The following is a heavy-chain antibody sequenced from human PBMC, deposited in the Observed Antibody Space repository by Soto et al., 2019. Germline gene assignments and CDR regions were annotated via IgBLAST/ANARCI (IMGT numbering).Heavy chain of an antibody. V-gene: IGHV3-15*01. D-gene: IGHD5-12*01. CDR3: LTERGAGSYNGYSREDH. CDR1: GFTFANAW. CDR2: MKSKTDAGTT. J-gene: IGHJ4*02. Sequence: EVQMVQSGGGLVKPGESLTVSCATSGFTFANAWMSWVRQAPGKGLEWVGRMKSKTDAGTTDFAAPVKGRFSISRADSKNTWYLHMTNVKAEDTAMYYCLTERGAGSYNGYSREDHWGQGTLVTVSS.